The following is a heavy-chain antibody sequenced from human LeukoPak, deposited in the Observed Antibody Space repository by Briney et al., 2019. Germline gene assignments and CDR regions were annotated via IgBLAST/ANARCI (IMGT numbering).Heavy chain of an antibody. D-gene: IGHD2-21*01. CDR1: GFTFSSYA. V-gene: IGHV3-23*01. CDR3: AKDPFDSSQNWFDP. J-gene: IGHJ5*02. CDR2: VSGGGGNT. Sequence: PGGSLRLSCAASGFTFSSYAMSWVRQAPGKGLEWVSSVSGGGGNTYYADSVKGRFTISRDNSKNTLFLQMNSLRAEDTALYYYAKDPFDSSQNWFDPWGHGTLVTVSS.